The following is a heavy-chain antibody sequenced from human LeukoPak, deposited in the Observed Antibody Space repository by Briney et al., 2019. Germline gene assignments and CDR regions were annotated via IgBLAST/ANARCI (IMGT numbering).Heavy chain of an antibody. J-gene: IGHJ3*02. V-gene: IGHV3-21*01. CDR1: GFTFSSYS. CDR2: INSSSSYI. D-gene: IGHD6-13*01. Sequence: GGSLRLSCAASGFTFSSYSMNWVRQAPGKGLEWVSSINSSSSYIYYADSVKGRFTISRDNAKNSLYLQMNSLRAEDTAVYYCARRRTAAVVAFDIWGQGTMVTVSS. CDR3: ARRRTAAVVAFDI.